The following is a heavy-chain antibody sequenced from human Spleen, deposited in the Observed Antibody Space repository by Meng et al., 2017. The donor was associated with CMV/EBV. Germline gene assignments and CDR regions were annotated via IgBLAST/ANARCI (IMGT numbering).Heavy chain of an antibody. D-gene: IGHD3-10*01. J-gene: IGHJ5*02. V-gene: IGHV4-34*01. CDR2: INHSGGT. CDR3: ARGRRFASGIDP. CDR1: GGSFSDYY. Sequence: SETLSLTCAVYGGSFSDYYWTWIRQPPGKGLEWIGEINHSGGTNYNPSLSSRVTISVDTSKNQFSLKLSSVTAADTAVYYCARGRRFASGIDPWGQGTLVTVSS.